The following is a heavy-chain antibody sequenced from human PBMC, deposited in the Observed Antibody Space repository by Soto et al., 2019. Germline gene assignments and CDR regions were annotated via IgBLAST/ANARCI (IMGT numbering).Heavy chain of an antibody. CDR1: GGSFGKSA. J-gene: IGHJ4*02. V-gene: IGHV1-69*13. CDR2: FIPVYRTL. Sequence: ASVKVSCKASGGSFGKSAINWVRQTPGQGLEWLGGFIPVYRTLNYAQKFQGRVTITADESTSTAYMTLSSLASDDTAVYYCATGVIWIGYFTVDSWGQGTRVTVSS. CDR3: ATGVIWIGYFTVDS. D-gene: IGHD3-3*01.